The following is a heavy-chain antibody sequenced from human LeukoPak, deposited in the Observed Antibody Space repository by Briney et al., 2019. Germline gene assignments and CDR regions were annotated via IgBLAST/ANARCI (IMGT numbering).Heavy chain of an antibody. Sequence: GGSLRLSCAASGFTFSSYAMHWVRQAPGTGLEWVAVISYDGSNKYYADSVKGRFTISRDNSKNTLYLQMNSLRAEDTAVYYCARERYCSSTGCYLFDYWGQGTLVTVSS. CDR1: GFTFSSYA. D-gene: IGHD2-2*01. J-gene: IGHJ4*02. V-gene: IGHV3-30-3*01. CDR3: ARERYCSSTGCYLFDY. CDR2: ISYDGSNK.